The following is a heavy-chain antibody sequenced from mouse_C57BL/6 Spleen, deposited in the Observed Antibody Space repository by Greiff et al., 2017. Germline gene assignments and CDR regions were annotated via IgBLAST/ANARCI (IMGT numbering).Heavy chain of an antibody. Sequence: EVKLMESGGGLVQPGGSLSLSCAASGFTFTDYYMSWVRQPPGKALEWLGFIRTKANGYTTEYSASVKGRFTISRDNSQSILYLQMNALRAEDSATYYCARYGLRGFDYWGQGTTLTVSS. CDR1: GFTFTDYY. CDR2: IRTKANGYTT. D-gene: IGHD1-1*01. CDR3: ARYGLRGFDY. J-gene: IGHJ2*01. V-gene: IGHV7-3*01.